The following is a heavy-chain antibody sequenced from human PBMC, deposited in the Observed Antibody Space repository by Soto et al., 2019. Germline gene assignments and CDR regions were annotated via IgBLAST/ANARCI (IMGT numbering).Heavy chain of an antibody. Sequence: GGSLRLSCAASGFTFSSYSMNWVRQAPGKGLEWVSSISSSSSYTYYADSVKGRFTISRDNAKNSLYLQMNSLRADDTAVYYCARDRGTHSGTYSFWFDPWRQRTLVTVSS. D-gene: IGHD1-26*01. CDR3: ARDRGTHSGTYSFWFDP. J-gene: IGHJ5*02. CDR1: GFTFSSYS. V-gene: IGHV3-21*01. CDR2: ISSSSSYT.